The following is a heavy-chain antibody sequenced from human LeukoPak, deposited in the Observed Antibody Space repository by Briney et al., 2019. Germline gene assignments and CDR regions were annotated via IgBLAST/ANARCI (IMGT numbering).Heavy chain of an antibody. D-gene: IGHD2-15*01. CDR3: ARETYCSGGSCYDLDY. V-gene: IGHV3-21*01. CDR2: ISSSSSYI. Sequence: GGSLRLSCAASGFTFSSYSMNWVRQAPGKGLEWVSSISSSSSYIYYADSVKGRFTISRDNAKNSLYLQMNSLRAEDTAVYYCARETYCSGGSCYDLDYWGQGTLVTVSS. CDR1: GFTFSSYS. J-gene: IGHJ4*02.